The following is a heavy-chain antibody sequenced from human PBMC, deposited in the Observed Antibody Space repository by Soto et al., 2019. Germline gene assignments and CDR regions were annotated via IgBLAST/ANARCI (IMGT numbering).Heavy chain of an antibody. V-gene: IGHV4-31*03. CDR1: GGSISSGGYY. CDR2: IYYSGST. J-gene: IGHJ6*02. D-gene: IGHD4-17*01. Sequence: SETLSLTCTVSGGSISSGGYYWSWIRQHPGKGLEWIGYIYYSGSTYYNPSLKSRVTVSVDTSKNQFSLKLSSVTAADTAVYYCARSPQFHDYGGNFGPGEPGMDVWGQGTTVTVSS. CDR3: ARSPQFHDYGGNFGPGEPGMDV.